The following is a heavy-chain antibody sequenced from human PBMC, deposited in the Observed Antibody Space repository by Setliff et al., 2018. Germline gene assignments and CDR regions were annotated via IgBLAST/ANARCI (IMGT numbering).Heavy chain of an antibody. CDR3: ARRHIGVIIGYYFDY. J-gene: IGHJ4*02. D-gene: IGHD3-3*01. CDR1: GFTFSASW. CDR2: INPDGSQI. V-gene: IGHV3-7*03. Sequence: GGSLRLSCAASGFTFSASWMSWVRQAPGKGLEWVATINPDGSQINYVDSVKGRFTVSRDNAKNSLYLQMNSLRAEDTAVYYCARRHIGVIIGYYFDYWGQGTLVTVSS.